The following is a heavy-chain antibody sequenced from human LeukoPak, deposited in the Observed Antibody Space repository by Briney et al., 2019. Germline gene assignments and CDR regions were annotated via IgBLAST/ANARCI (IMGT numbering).Heavy chain of an antibody. D-gene: IGHD1-26*01. CDR2: INPNSGGT. CDR1: GYTFTGYY. J-gene: IGHJ4*02. Sequence: GASVKVSCKASGYTFTGYYMHWVRQAPGQGLEWMGWINPNSGGTNYAQKFQGRVTMTRDTSISTAYMELSRLRSDDTAVYYCARELSRFVGATAGDYWGQGTLVTVSS. CDR3: ARELSRFVGATAGDY. V-gene: IGHV1-2*02.